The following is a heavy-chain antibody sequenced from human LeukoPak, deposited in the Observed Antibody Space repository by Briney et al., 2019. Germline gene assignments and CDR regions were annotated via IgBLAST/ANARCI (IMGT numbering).Heavy chain of an antibody. J-gene: IGHJ4*02. D-gene: IGHD3-3*01. V-gene: IGHV4-39*01. Sequence: SETLSLTCTVSGDSFTSSSHHWGWIRQSPGKGLEWIGSLYSGRTTYYNPTLNSRVTISLVTSKNQFSLQLNSVTAADTAIYYCVRHDGRGGNTMGALDSWGQGSLVTVSS. CDR3: VRHDGRGGNTMGALDS. CDR1: GDSFTSSSHH. CDR2: LYSGRTT.